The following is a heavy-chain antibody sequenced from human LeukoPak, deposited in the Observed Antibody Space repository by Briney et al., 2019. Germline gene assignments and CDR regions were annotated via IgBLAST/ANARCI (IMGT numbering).Heavy chain of an antibody. D-gene: IGHD3-10*01. V-gene: IGHV1-69*05. Sequence: SVKVSCKAYGGTFSSYAISWVRQAPGQGLEWMGGIIPIFGTANYGQKLQGRVTITTDESTSTAYMELSSLRSEDTAVYYCARERYYYGSGSYSYYYYYYMDVWGKGTTVTVSS. CDR1: GGTFSSYA. J-gene: IGHJ6*03. CDR2: IIPIFGTA. CDR3: ARERYYYGSGSYSYYYYYYMDV.